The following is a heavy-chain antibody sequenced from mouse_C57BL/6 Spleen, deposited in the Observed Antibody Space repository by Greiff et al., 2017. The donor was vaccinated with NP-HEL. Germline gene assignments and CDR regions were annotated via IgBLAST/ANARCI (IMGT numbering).Heavy chain of an antibody. CDR2: IRSKSNNYAT. CDR1: GFSFNTYA. J-gene: IGHJ1*03. CDR3: VRSNWYFDV. Sequence: EVMLVESGGGLVQPKGSLKLSCAASGFSFNTYAMNWVRQAPGKGLEWVARIRSKSNNYATYYADSVKDRFTISRDDSESMLYLQMNNLKTEDTAMYYCVRSNWYFDVWGTGTTVTVSS. D-gene: IGHD5-1*01. V-gene: IGHV10-1*01.